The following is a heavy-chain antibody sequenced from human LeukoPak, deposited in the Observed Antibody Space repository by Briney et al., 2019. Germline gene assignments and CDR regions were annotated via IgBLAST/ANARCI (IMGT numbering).Heavy chain of an antibody. CDR2: ISGSGGST. V-gene: IGHV3-23*01. CDR1: GFTFSSYA. CDR3: ANRDYYGTDDY. D-gene: IGHD3-22*01. J-gene: IGHJ4*02. Sequence: GGSLRLSCAASGFTFSSYAMSWVRQAPGKGLEWVSAISGSGGSTYYADSVKGRFTISRDNSKNTLYLQMNSLRAEDTAAYYCANRDYYGTDDYWGQGTLVTVSS.